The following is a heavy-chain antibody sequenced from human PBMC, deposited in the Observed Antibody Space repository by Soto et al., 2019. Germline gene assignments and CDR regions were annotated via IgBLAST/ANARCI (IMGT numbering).Heavy chain of an antibody. CDR2: LVGSGDDI. D-gene: IGHD1-26*01. Sequence: GGSLRVSCAASGFNFSSYSMSWVRQAPGKGLEWVSGLVGSGDDIYYAAAVRGRFTVSRDNSKNTLFLQLNSLRAEDTAVYYCAKDGIANNGIWEAFDMWGQGTKVTVSS. CDR1: GFNFSSYS. J-gene: IGHJ3*02. V-gene: IGHV3-23*01. CDR3: AKDGIANNGIWEAFDM.